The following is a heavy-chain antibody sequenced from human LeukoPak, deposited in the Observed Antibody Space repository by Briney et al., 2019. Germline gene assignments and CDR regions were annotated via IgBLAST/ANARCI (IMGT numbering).Heavy chain of an antibody. CDR3: ARDRYYDILTGDFDY. J-gene: IGHJ4*02. Sequence: MTGGSLRLSCAASGFTLSSYSMNWVRQAPGKGLEWVSSISSSSSYIYYADSVKGRFTISRDNAKNSLYLQMNSLRAEDTAVYYCARDRYYDILTGDFDYWGQGTLVTVSS. D-gene: IGHD3-9*01. CDR1: GFTLSSYS. V-gene: IGHV3-21*01. CDR2: ISSSSSYI.